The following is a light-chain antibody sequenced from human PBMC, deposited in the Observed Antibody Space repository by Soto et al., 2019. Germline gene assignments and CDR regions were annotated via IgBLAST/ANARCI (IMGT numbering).Light chain of an antibody. CDR2: EIS. CDR1: SSDVGGYNY. V-gene: IGLV2-8*01. CDR3: SSYAGNNNCV. Sequence: SVLTQRPSASGLPGRAVTISCTGTSSDVGGYNYVSWYQQHPGKAPKLILYEISERPSGVPDRFSGSKSGNTASLTVSGLQAEDEADYYCSSYAGNNNCVFGTGTKVTVL. J-gene: IGLJ1*01.